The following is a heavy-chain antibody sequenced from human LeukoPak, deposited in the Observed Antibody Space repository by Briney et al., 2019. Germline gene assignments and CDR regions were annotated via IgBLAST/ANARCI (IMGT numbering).Heavy chain of an antibody. J-gene: IGHJ4*02. CDR2: IHYSGST. Sequence: SETLSLTCSVSGDSLSTYYWSWMRRPPGKGLEWIGYIHYSGSTKYNPSLKSRVSMSLDTSKNHFSLKLSSVTAADTAVYYCARGGYDSTAYYSLFESWGQGTLVTVSS. CDR1: GDSLSTYY. D-gene: IGHD3-22*01. CDR3: ARGGYDSTAYYSLFES. V-gene: IGHV4-59*01.